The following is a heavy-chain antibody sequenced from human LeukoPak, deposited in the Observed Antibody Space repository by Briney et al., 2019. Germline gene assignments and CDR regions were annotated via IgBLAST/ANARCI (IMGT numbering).Heavy chain of an antibody. J-gene: IGHJ6*03. D-gene: IGHD2-2*01. Sequence: GGSLRLSCAASGFTFSSYAMSWVRQAPGKGLEWVSAISGSGGSTYYADSVKGRFTISRDNSKNTLYLQMNSLRAEDTAVYYCAKDKYCSSTSCPYYYYYYVDVWGKGTTVTVSS. CDR1: GFTFSSYA. V-gene: IGHV3-23*01. CDR3: AKDKYCSSTSCPYYYYYYVDV. CDR2: ISGSGGST.